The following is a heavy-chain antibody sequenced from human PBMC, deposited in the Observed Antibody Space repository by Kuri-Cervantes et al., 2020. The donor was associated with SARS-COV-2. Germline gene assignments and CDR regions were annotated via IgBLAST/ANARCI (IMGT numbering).Heavy chain of an antibody. CDR3: AKSKGRENGWVYSSDLDAFDI. CDR2: ISGSGDST. V-gene: IGHV3-23*01. J-gene: IGHJ3*02. CDR1: GFTFSSYA. D-gene: IGHD3-22*01. Sequence: GESLKISCAASGFTFSSYAMSWVRQAPGKGLEWVSAISGSGDSTYYADSVKGRFTISRDNSKNTLYLQMNSLRAEDTAVYYCAKSKGRENGWVYSSDLDAFDIWGQGTMVTVSS.